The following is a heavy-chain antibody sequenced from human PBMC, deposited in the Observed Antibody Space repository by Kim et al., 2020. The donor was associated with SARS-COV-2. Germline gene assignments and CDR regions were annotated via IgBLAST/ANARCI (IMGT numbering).Heavy chain of an antibody. CDR2: INHDGTYK. Sequence: GGSLRLSCAASGFSFGSYWMDWVRQAPGKGLEWVANINHDGTYKYYVDSVKGRFTVSRDNAKNSLYLQMNSLRAEDTAVYYCARDAFETTAYWGQGALVTVSS. J-gene: IGHJ4*02. V-gene: IGHV3-7*03. D-gene: IGHD4-17*01. CDR3: ARDAFETTAY. CDR1: GFSFGSYW.